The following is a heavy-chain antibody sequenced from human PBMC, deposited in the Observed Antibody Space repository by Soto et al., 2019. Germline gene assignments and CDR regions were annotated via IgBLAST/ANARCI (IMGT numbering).Heavy chain of an antibody. CDR2: IIPIIGTA. CDR1: GGTFSSCA. D-gene: IGHD2-15*01. Sequence: SVKVSCKASGGTFSSCAISWVRQAPGQGLEWMGGIIPIIGTANYAQKFQGRVTITADESTSTAYMELSSLRSEDTAVYYCARDHSPGGYCSGGSCYSYGMDVWGQGTTVTVSS. CDR3: ARDHSPGGYCSGGSCYSYGMDV. V-gene: IGHV1-69*13. J-gene: IGHJ6*02.